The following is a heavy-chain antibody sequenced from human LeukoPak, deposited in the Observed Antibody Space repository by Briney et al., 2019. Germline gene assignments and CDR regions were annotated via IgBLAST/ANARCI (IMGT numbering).Heavy chain of an antibody. V-gene: IGHV3-23*01. J-gene: IGHJ4*02. Sequence: GGSLRLSCAASGFTFSSYGMHWVRQAPGKGLEWVAGITDNGGDRNYADSVKGRFTISRDNSKSTLDLQMNSLRAEDTALYYCARDGSWGWAQYDYWGQGVLVIVSS. D-gene: IGHD5-24*01. CDR3: ARDGSWGWAQYDY. CDR1: GFTFSSYG. CDR2: ITDNGGDR.